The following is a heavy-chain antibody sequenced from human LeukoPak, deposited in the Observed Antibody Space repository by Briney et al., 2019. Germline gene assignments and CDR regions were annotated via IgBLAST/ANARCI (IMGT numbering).Heavy chain of an antibody. Sequence: GGSLRLSCAASGFTFSGHSMTWVRRAPGKGLEWVSSIRGSSSHIFYADSVKGRFTISRDDAPNSLYLQMTSLRVEDTAIYYCASQEAWGQGALVTVSS. CDR3: ASQEA. V-gene: IGHV3-21*01. CDR2: IRGSSSHI. J-gene: IGHJ5*02. CDR1: GFTFSGHS.